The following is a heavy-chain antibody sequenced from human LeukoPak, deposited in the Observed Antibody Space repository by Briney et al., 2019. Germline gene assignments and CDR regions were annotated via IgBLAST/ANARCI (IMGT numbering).Heavy chain of an antibody. CDR3: ARESGTDAFDI. CDR2: INPNSGGT. D-gene: IGHD6-13*01. CDR1: GYTFTGYY. Sequence: VASVTVSCKASGYTFTGYYMHWVRQAPGQGLEWMGWINPNSGGTNYAQKFQGRVTMTRDTSISTAYMELSRLRSDDTAVYYCARESGTDAFDIWGQGTMVTVSS. V-gene: IGHV1-2*02. J-gene: IGHJ3*02.